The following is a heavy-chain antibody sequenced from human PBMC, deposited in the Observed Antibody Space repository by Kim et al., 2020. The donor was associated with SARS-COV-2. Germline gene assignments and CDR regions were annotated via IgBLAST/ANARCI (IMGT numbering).Heavy chain of an antibody. J-gene: IGHJ4*02. D-gene: IGHD3-22*01. Sequence: GGSLRLSCAASGFTFSSYAMSWVRQAPGKGLEWVSAISGSGGSTYYADSVKGRFTISRDNSKNTLYLQMNSLRAEDTAVYYCAKLSRDYYDSSGYEYYFDYWGQGTLVTVSS. V-gene: IGHV3-23*01. CDR1: GFTFSSYA. CDR3: AKLSRDYYDSSGYEYYFDY. CDR2: ISGSGGST.